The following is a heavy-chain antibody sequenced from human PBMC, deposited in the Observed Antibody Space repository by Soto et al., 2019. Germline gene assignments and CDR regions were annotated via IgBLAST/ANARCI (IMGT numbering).Heavy chain of an antibody. D-gene: IGHD6-13*01. CDR1: GFTFSDHF. CDR2: AKTGPFGYAT. Sequence: GGSLRLSCAASGFTFSDHFMDWVRQAPGKGLEWVGRAKTGPFGYATQYAASVNGRFTVSRDDSENSFYLLMNSLKVDDTAVYYCASPKSAGDALRDRYFDFWGRGTLVTVSS. CDR3: ASPKSAGDALRDRYFDF. J-gene: IGHJ2*01. V-gene: IGHV3-72*01.